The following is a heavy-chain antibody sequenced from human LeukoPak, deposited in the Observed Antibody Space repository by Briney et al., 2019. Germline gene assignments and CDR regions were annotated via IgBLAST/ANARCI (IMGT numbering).Heavy chain of an antibody. CDR3: AWREPDIVVEPAGKFEF. J-gene: IGHJ4*02. CDR1: GGXFSGYY. Sequence: SETLSLTCAVSGGXFSGYYWSWVRQPPGKGLEWVAQIYDSGSATYNPSLKIQVSITADTCNNQFSLKLTMTAADTAMSDCAWREPDIVVEPAGKFEFWGQGVLVTVSS. V-gene: IGHV4-34*01. CDR2: IYDSGSA. D-gene: IGHD2-2*01.